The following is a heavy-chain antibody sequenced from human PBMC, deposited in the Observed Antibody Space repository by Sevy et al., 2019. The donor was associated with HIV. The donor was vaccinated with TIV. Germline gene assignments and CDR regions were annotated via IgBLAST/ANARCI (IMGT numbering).Heavy chain of an antibody. CDR2: SNNDGSGT. D-gene: IGHD1-1*01. J-gene: IGHJ4*02. Sequence: GGSLRLSCAASGFTFSSHWMHWVRQVPGKGLVWVSRSNNDGSGTSYAAAVKGRFTISRDNAKNTLYLQMNSLRAEDTAFYYCARDASHWNRVDYWGQGTLVTVSS. V-gene: IGHV3-74*01. CDR1: GFTFSSHW. CDR3: ARDASHWNRVDY.